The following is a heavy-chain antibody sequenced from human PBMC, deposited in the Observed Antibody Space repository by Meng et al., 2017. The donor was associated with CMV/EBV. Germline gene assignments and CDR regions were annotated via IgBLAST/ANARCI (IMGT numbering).Heavy chain of an antibody. CDR3: ARGQAPDFNYDFWRGAFDI. V-gene: IGHV3-48*03. CDR1: GFTFSSYE. J-gene: IGHJ3*02. D-gene: IGHD3-3*01. Sequence: GESLKISCAASGFTFSSYEMNWVRQAPGKGLEWVSYISSSGSTIYYADSVKGRFTISRDNAKNSPYLQMNSLRAEDTAVYYCARGQAPDFNYDFWRGAFDIWGQGTMVTVSS. CDR2: ISSSGSTI.